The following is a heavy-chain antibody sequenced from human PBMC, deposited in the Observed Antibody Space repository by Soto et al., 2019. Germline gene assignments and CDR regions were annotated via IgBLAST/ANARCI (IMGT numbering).Heavy chain of an antibody. CDR2: ISGSGDYT. J-gene: IGHJ6*02. CDR1: GFTFDNYA. D-gene: IGHD3-22*01. V-gene: IGHV3-23*01. CDR3: AKDPYYYDTSEMDV. Sequence: EVQLLESGGGLVQPGGSLRLSCATSGFTFDNYAVSWVRQAPGKGLEWVSFISGSGDYTYYADSVRGRFTISRDNSQNTLFLQMNSLRAEDTAVYYCAKDPYYYDTSEMDVWGQGTTVTVSS.